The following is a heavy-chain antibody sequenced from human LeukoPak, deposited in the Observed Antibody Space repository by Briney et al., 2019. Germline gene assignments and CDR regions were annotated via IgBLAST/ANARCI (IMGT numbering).Heavy chain of an antibody. Sequence: SETLSLTCTLSIRSLSIYYWSWIRQPPEGGLEWLGYIYYGGSINYNPSLKSRVTISVDTSKHQCSLKLSSVTAADTAVYYCARVDYGSGSYDYWGQGNLVTVSS. CDR3: ARVDYGSGSYDY. V-gene: IGHV4-59*13. CDR2: IYYGGSI. CDR1: IRSLSIYY. D-gene: IGHD3-10*01. J-gene: IGHJ4*02.